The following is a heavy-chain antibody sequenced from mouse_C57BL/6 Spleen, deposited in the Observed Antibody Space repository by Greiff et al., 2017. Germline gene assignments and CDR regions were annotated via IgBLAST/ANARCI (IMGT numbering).Heavy chain of an antibody. V-gene: IGHV1-7*01. CDR2: INPSSGYT. CDR1: GYTFPSYW. CDR3: GNGAHYWYFDV. Sequence: VQLQESGAELANPGASVKLSCKASGYTFPSYWMTWVKRRPGQGLEWIGYINPSSGYTKYNQKFKDKATLTANKSSSPAYMQLGSLTYEDTAVYYCGNGAHYWYFDVWGTGTTVTVSS. J-gene: IGHJ1*03.